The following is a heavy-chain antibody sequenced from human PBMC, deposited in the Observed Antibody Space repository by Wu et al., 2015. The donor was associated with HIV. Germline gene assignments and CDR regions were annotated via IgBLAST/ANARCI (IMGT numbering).Heavy chain of an antibody. CDR2: INPNSGGT. CDR3: AKNGNPYNAAAGTMAT. Sequence: QVQLVQSGAEVKKPGASVKVSCKASGYTFTGYYMHWVRQAPGQGLEWMGWINPNSGGTNYAQKFQGRVTMTRDTSISTAYMELSRLRSDDTAVYYCAKNGNPYNAAAGTMATWGQGTLVTVSS. J-gene: IGHJ4*02. CDR1: GYTFTGYY. V-gene: IGHV1-2*02. D-gene: IGHD6-13*01.